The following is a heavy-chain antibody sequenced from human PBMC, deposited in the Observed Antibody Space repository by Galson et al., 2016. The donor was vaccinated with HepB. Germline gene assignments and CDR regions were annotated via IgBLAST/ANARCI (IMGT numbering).Heavy chain of an antibody. D-gene: IGHD3-16*01. J-gene: IGHJ5*02. CDR2: MLSDAENK. Sequence: SLRLSCAASGFIFSNFGFHWVRQAPGKGLEWVAVMLSDAENKYYAESVKGRFTISRDNSKNTLYLQMNSLRAEDTAVYYCARDLFLGGPVRDPWGQGTLVIVSS. CDR3: ARDLFLGGPVRDP. CDR1: GFIFSNFG. V-gene: IGHV3-33*01.